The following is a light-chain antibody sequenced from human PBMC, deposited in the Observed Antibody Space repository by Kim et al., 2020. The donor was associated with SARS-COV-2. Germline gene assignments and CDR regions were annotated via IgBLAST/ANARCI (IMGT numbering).Light chain of an antibody. CDR2: DVS. J-gene: IGKJ1*01. CDR1: QSVSNH. CDR3: QHRNNLPRT. V-gene: IGKV3-11*01. Sequence: EIVLTQSPATLSLSPGERATLSCRASQSVSNHLGWYQQKPAQAPRLLIYDVSKRATGIPARFSGSGSATDFTLTISSLEPEDVAVYYCQHRNNLPRTFGQGTKVDIK.